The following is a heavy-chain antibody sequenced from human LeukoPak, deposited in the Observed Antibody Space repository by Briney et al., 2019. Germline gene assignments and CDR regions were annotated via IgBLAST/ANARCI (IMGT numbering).Heavy chain of an antibody. D-gene: IGHD3-22*01. CDR1: GGSITNYY. Sequence: SETLSPTCTVSGGSITNYYWNWIRQPAGEGLEWIGHIYISGSTNYNPSLKSRVTMSVDTSKNQFSLKVNSVTAADTAVYYCARGNYDSTGYYYMGDTLDIWGQGTMVTVSS. CDR2: IYISGST. V-gene: IGHV4-4*07. CDR3: ARGNYDSTGYYYMGDTLDI. J-gene: IGHJ3*02.